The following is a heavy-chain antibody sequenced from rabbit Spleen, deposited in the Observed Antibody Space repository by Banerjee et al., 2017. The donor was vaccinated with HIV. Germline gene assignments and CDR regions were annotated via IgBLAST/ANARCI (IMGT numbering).Heavy chain of an antibody. D-gene: IGHD1-1*01. V-gene: IGHV1S45*01. CDR3: ARDTSSSFSSYGMDL. Sequence: QEQLVESGGGLVKPGASPTLTCKASGFPFSNKAVMCWVRQAPGKGLEWIACINAVTGKAVYASWAKGRFTFSKTSSTTVTLQMTSLTAADTATYFCARDTSSSFSSYGMDLWGPGTLVTVS. CDR1: GFPFSNKAV. CDR2: INAVTGKA. J-gene: IGHJ6*01.